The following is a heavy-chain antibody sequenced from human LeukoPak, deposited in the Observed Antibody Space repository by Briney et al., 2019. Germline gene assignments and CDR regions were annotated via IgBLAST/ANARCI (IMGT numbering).Heavy chain of an antibody. J-gene: IGHJ4*02. CDR2: IYYSGST. CDR1: GGSISSGDYY. CDR3: ARVMIYDSSGYPRYYFDY. Sequence: SETLSLTCTVSGGSISSGDYYRSWIRQPPGKGLEWIGYIYYSGSTYYNPSLKSRVTISVDTSKNQFSLKLSSVTAADTAVYYCARVMIYDSSGYPRYYFDYWGQGTLVTVSS. V-gene: IGHV4-30-4*01. D-gene: IGHD3-22*01.